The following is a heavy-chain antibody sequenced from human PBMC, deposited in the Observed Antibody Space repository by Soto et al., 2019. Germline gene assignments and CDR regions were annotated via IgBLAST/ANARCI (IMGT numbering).Heavy chain of an antibody. CDR2: IRSKANSYAT. CDR3: TSYTDSSGYYYYYGMDV. V-gene: IGHV3-73*01. J-gene: IGHJ6*02. D-gene: IGHD3-22*01. CDR1: GFTFSMLG. Sequence: GGSLRLSWAASGFTFSMLGVSWVRQAQGKGLEWVGRIRSKANSYATAYAASVKGRFTISRDDSKNTAYLQMNSLKTEDTAVYYCTSYTDSSGYYYYYGMDVWGQGTTVTVSS.